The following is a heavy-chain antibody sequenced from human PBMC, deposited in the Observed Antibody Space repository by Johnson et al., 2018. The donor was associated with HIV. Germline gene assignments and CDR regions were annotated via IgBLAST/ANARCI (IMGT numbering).Heavy chain of an antibody. V-gene: IGHV3-30-3*01. CDR2: ISYDGSNK. CDR3: ARDKSGGGTDSGYDHFSAPDAFDI. J-gene: IGHJ3*02. D-gene: IGHD5-12*01. Sequence: QVQLVESGGGVVQPGRSLRLSCAASGFTFSRYAMHWVRQAPGKGLEWVAVISYDGSNKYYADSVKGRFTISRDNSKNTLYLQMNSLRAEDTAVYYCARDKSGGGTDSGYDHFSAPDAFDIWGQGTMVTVSS. CDR1: GFTFSRYA.